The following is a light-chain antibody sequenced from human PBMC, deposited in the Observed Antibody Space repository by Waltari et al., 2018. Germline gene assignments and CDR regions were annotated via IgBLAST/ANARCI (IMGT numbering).Light chain of an antibody. Sequence: QSVLTQPPSVSAAPGQKVTISCSGSTSNIGTHYISWYQQLPGTAPKLLIYDNDNRPSGIPDRFSGSKSGASDTLDISGLQTGDEADYYCETWDSSLSAAVFGGGTRLTVL. J-gene: IGLJ3*02. CDR1: TSNIGTHY. CDR3: ETWDSSLSAAV. V-gene: IGLV1-51*01. CDR2: DND.